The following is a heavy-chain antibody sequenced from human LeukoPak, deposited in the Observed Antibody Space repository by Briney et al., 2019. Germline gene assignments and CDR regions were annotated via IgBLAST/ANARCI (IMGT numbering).Heavy chain of an antibody. CDR2: IYSGGST. CDR3: ARGRFCRAAICPGGDAFDI. V-gene: IGHV4-4*07. Sequence: AETLSLTCTVSGGSISSYYWSWIRQPAGKGLEWIGRIYSGGSTNYSPSLKSRVSMSLDTSKNQFSLRPGSVTAADTALYYCARGRFCRAAICPGGDAFDIWGEGTMVRVPS. D-gene: IGHD3-3*01. J-gene: IGHJ3*02. CDR1: GGSISSYY.